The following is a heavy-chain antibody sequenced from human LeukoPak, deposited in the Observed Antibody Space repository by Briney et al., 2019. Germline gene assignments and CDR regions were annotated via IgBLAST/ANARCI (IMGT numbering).Heavy chain of an antibody. CDR1: GFTFSSYS. D-gene: IGHD2-2*02. CDR2: ICGSGGST. Sequence: PGGSLRLSCAASGFTFSSYSMIWVRPAPGKGVEWVSAICGSGGSTYYAGSVKGRFTIPRDNSKNPRYLQMNSLRAEDTAVYYCANFFMATAIPPHPYFDYWGQGTLVTVSS. V-gene: IGHV3-23*01. J-gene: IGHJ4*02. CDR3: ANFFMATAIPPHPYFDY.